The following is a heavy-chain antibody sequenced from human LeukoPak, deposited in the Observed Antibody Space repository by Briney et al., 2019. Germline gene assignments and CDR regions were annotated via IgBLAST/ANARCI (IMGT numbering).Heavy chain of an antibody. V-gene: IGHV3-64*01. CDR1: GFTFSSYA. CDR3: ARDFSQQLVHRVEGDYMDV. D-gene: IGHD6-13*01. J-gene: IGHJ6*03. Sequence: GGSLRLSCAASGFTFSSYAMHWVRQAPGKGLEYVSAISSNGGSTYYANSVKGRFTISRDNSKNTLYLQMGSLRAEDMAVYYCARDFSQQLVHRVEGDYMDVRGKGTTVTVSS. CDR2: ISSNGGST.